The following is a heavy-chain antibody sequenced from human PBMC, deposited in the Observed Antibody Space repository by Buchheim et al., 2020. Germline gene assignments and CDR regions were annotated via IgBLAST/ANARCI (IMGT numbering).Heavy chain of an antibody. D-gene: IGHD4-17*01. CDR1: GFTLTTFW. Sequence: EVQLVESGGGLIQPGGSLRLSCGGSGFTLTTFWMHWARHVPGKGLMWVSRINPDGNDRIYADSVKGRFTISRDNSKHTLYLQMNSLRAEDTAVYYCARGSDYGDETHYFDYWGQGTL. J-gene: IGHJ4*02. CDR2: INPDGNDR. CDR3: ARGSDYGDETHYFDY. V-gene: IGHV3-74*01.